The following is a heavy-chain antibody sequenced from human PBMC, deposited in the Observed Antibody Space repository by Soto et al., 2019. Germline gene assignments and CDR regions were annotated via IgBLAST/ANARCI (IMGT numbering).Heavy chain of an antibody. J-gene: IGHJ4*02. D-gene: IGHD6-19*01. Sequence: ASGPTLVNPTQPLTLTCTFSGFSLSTSGMCVSWIRQPPGKALEWLARIDWDDDKRYSPFLKSRLTITKDTSKNQVVLTMTNMDPVDTATYYCAHSVVAGLGYYFDYWGQGTLVTVSS. CDR2: IDWDDDK. CDR1: GFSLSTSGMC. V-gene: IGHV2-5*08. CDR3: AHSVVAGLGYYFDY.